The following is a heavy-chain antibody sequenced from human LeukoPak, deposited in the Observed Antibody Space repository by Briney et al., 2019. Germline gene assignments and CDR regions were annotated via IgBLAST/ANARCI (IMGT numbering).Heavy chain of an antibody. D-gene: IGHD3-10*02. CDR2: VSSSGSTI. CDR1: GFTFSSYG. V-gene: IGHV3-48*03. J-gene: IGHJ6*04. Sequence: GGSLRLSCAASGFTFSSYGMNWVRQAPGKGLEWVSYVSSSGSTIYYADSVKGRFTISRDNAKNSLYLQMNSLRAEDTAVYYCAELGITMIGGVWGKGTTVTISS. CDR3: AELGITMIGGV.